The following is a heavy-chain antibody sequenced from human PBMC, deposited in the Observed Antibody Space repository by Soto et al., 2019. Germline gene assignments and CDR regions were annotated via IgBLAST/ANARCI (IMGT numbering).Heavy chain of an antibody. CDR1: GDTFSNCA. Sequence: SVNVSCKATGDTFSNCAISWVRQAPGQGLEWLGRIIPIFGPANYAQKFQDRVTITADTSTSTGYLELSGLTSDDTAVYYCAREHGYDYRRGWYLDYWGQGTLVTV. V-gene: IGHV1-69*06. CDR3: AREHGYDYRRGWYLDY. CDR2: IIPIFGPA. J-gene: IGHJ4*02. D-gene: IGHD5-12*01.